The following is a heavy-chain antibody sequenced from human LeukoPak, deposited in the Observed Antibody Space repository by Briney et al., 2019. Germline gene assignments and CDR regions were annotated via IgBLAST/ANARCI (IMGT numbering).Heavy chain of an antibody. J-gene: IGHJ4*02. CDR3: ARGLQSLGYFDY. CDR2: IYHSGST. D-gene: IGHD4-11*01. V-gene: IGHV4-38-2*01. CDR1: TYSISSDCS. Sequence: SETLSLTCGVSTYSISSDCSWGWIRQPPGKGLEWIGSIYHSGSTYYNPSLKSRVTISVDTSKNQFSLKLSSVTAADTAVYYCARGLQSLGYFDYWGQGTLVSVSS.